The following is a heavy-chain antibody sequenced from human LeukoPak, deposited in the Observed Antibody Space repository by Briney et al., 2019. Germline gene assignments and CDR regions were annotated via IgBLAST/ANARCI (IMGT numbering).Heavy chain of an antibody. CDR3: ARGIEYYDSSGYYHYYYGMDV. CDR1: GFTVSSNY. CDR2: TYSGGST. Sequence: PGGSLRLSCAASGFTVSSNYMSWVRQAPGKGLEWVSVTYSGGSTYYADSVKGRFTISRDNSKNTLYLQMNSLRAEDTAVYYCARGIEYYDSSGYYHYYYGMDVWGQGTTVTVSS. J-gene: IGHJ6*02. D-gene: IGHD3-22*01. V-gene: IGHV3-66*02.